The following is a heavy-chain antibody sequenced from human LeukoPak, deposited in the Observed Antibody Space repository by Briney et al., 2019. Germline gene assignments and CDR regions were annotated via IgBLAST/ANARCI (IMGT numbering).Heavy chain of an antibody. Sequence: SETLSLTCTVSGGSISSYYWSWIRQPPGKGLEWIGYVYYSGSTNYNPSLKSRVTISVDTSKNQFFLILSSATAADTAVYYCARVRDGYNYGGFDYWGQGTLVTVSS. D-gene: IGHD5-24*01. CDR2: VYYSGST. CDR3: ARVRDGYNYGGFDY. CDR1: GGSISSYY. J-gene: IGHJ4*02. V-gene: IGHV4-59*01.